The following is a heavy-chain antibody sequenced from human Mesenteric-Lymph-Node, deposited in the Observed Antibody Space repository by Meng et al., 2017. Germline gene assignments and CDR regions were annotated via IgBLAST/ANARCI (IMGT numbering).Heavy chain of an antibody. CDR3: VTSMVRGGRGWFDP. D-gene: IGHD3-10*01. Sequence: GESLKISCAASGFSFSSYEMNWVRQAPGKGLEWISYISDSGATIDYADSVKGRFTISRDNAKNSLYLQMNSLRAEDTAVYYCVTSMVRGGRGWFDPWGQGTLVTVYS. V-gene: IGHV3-48*03. J-gene: IGHJ5*02. CDR2: ISDSGATI. CDR1: GFSFSSYE.